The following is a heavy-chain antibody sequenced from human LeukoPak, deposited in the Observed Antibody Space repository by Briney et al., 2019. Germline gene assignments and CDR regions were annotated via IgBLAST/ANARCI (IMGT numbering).Heavy chain of an antibody. CDR3: ARDPSIAARPEVDAFDI. D-gene: IGHD6-6*01. CDR1: GGSISSGSYY. J-gene: IGHJ3*02. V-gene: IGHV4-61*02. Sequence: PSQTLSLTCTVSGGSISSGSYYWSWIRQPAGKGLEWIGRIFTSGSTKYNPSLKSRVTISVDTSKNQFSLKLSSVTAADTAVYYCARDPSIAARPEVDAFDIWGQGTMVTVSS. CDR2: IFTSGST.